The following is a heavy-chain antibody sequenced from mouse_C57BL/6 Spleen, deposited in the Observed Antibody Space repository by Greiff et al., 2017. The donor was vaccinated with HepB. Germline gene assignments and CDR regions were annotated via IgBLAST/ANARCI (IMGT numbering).Heavy chain of an antibody. D-gene: IGHD2-4*01. CDR1: GYAFSSYW. V-gene: IGHV1-80*01. CDR3: ARRDDYDVDAMDY. J-gene: IGHJ4*01. CDR2: IYPGDGDT. Sequence: VMLVESGAELVKPGASVKISCKASGYAFSSYWMNWVKQRPGKGLEWIGQIYPGDGDTNYNGKFKGKATLTADKSSSTAYMQLSSLTSEDSAVYFCARRDDYDVDAMDYWGQGTSVTVSS.